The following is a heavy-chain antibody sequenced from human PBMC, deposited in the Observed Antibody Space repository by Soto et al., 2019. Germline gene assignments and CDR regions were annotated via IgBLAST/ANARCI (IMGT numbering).Heavy chain of an antibody. Sequence: GGSLRLSCAASGFAFSSYAMHWVRRAPGKGLEWVAVISYDASNKYYADSVKGRFTISRDNSKKTMYLQMSSLRAEDTAVYYCARPFSSGWYGDFDYWGQGTLVTVSS. J-gene: IGHJ4*02. CDR1: GFAFSSYA. CDR3: ARPFSSGWYGDFDY. D-gene: IGHD6-19*01. V-gene: IGHV3-30-3*01. CDR2: ISYDASNK.